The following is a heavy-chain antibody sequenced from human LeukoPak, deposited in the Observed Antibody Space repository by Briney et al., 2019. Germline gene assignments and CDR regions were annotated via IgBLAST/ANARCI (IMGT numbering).Heavy chain of an antibody. J-gene: IGHJ4*02. Sequence: GGSLRLSCAASGFTFSSYSMNWVRQAPGMGLEWVSSISSSSSYIYYADSVKGRFTISRDNAKNSLYLQMNSLRAEDTAVYYCAREIVGVAGRVDYWGQGTLVTVSS. CDR2: ISSSSSYI. V-gene: IGHV3-21*01. CDR1: GFTFSSYS. CDR3: AREIVGVAGRVDY. D-gene: IGHD1-26*01.